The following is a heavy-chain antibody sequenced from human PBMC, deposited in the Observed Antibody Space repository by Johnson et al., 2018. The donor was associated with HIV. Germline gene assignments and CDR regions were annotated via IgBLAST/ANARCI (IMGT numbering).Heavy chain of an antibody. Sequence: EVQLVESGGGLIQPGGSLRLSCAASGFTVSSNYMSWVRQAPGKGLEWVSLIYSDGSDTKYADSVKGRFTISRDNSKNTLYLQMNSLRAEDTAVYYCAKDEALGWELDPDAFDIWGQGTKVTVSP. J-gene: IGHJ3*02. V-gene: IGHV3-66*03. CDR2: IYSDGSDT. CDR1: GFTVSSNY. CDR3: AKDEALGWELDPDAFDI. D-gene: IGHD1-26*01.